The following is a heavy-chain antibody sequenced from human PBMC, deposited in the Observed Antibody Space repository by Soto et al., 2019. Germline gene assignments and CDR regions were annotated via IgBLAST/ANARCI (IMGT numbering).Heavy chain of an antibody. CDR3: AKVVMVRGLVAPPDY. V-gene: IGHV3-30*18. Sequence: GGSLRLSCAASGFTFSSYGMHWVRQAPGKGLEWVAVISYDGSNKYYADSVKGRFTISRDNSKNTLYLQMNSLRAEDTAVYYCAKVVMVRGLVAPPDYWGQGTLVTVSS. CDR2: ISYDGSNK. CDR1: GFTFSSYG. D-gene: IGHD3-10*01. J-gene: IGHJ4*02.